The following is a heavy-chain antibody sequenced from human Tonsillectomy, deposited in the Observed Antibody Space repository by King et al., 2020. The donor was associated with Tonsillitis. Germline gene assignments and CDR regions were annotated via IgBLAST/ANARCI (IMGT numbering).Heavy chain of an antibody. CDR2: IIPNNGGT. D-gene: IGHD3-10*01. CDR1: GYPFTGHY. Sequence: VQLVESGAEVKKPGASVKVSCKASGYPFTGHYIHWLRQAPGQGLEWMGWIIPNNGGTKYAPKFHGRVTMDRDTSINTAYMELSSLRSDDTAVYYCARGKYYDSETYYNVWGQGTLVTVSS. CDR3: ARGKYYDSETYYNV. J-gene: IGHJ4*02. V-gene: IGHV1-2*02.